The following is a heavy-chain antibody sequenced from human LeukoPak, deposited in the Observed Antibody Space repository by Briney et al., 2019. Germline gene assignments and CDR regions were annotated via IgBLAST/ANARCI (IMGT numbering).Heavy chain of an antibody. D-gene: IGHD3-22*01. V-gene: IGHV1-2*02. CDR3: ARARITMIVVDPSNWFDP. J-gene: IGHJ5*02. CDR2: INPNSGGT. CDR1: RYTFTGYY. Sequence: ASVKVSCKASRYTFTGYYMHWVRQAPGQGLEWMGWINPNSGGTNYAQKFQGRVTMTRDTSISTAYMELSRLRSDDTAVYYCARARITMIVVDPSNWFDPWGQGTLVTVSS.